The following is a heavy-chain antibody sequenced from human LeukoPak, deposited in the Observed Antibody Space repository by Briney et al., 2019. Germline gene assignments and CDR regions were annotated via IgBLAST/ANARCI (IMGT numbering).Heavy chain of an antibody. D-gene: IGHD1-20*01. CDR1: GLTFSNYI. J-gene: IGHJ4*02. CDR3: ARVNWNDVGSFDY. Sequence: GGSLRLSCAASGLTFSNYIMNWVRQAPGKGLDGLSYVSSISSAIYYADSVKGRFTISRENANNSLYLQMNSLSDEDTGVYYCARVNWNDVGSFDYWGQGTLVTVSS. V-gene: IGHV3-48*02. CDR2: VSSISSAI.